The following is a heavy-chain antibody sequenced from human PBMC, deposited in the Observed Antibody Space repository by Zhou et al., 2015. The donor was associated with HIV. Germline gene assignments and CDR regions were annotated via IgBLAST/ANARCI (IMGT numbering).Heavy chain of an antibody. V-gene: IGHV1-69*09. D-gene: IGHD5-24*01. Sequence: QVQLVQSGAEVKKPGSSVKVSCKASGGTFSSYAISWVRQAPGQGLEWMGSITPMFDMETYAEKFRARLTITVDKSTSAAYMELNRLTSEDAAVYYCARDLGGDGYTGDYYYGMDVWGQGTTVTVSS. J-gene: IGHJ6*02. CDR3: ARDLGGDGYTGDYYYGMDV. CDR2: ITPMFDME. CDR1: GGTFSSYA.